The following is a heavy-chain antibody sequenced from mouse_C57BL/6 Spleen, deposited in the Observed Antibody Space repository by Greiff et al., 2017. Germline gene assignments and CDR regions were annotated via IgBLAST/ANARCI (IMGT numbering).Heavy chain of an antibody. CDR3: ARRAIYYDYDGVAY. Sequence: EVKLMESGGGLVKPGGSLKLSCAASGFTFSDYGMHWVRQAPEKGLEWVAYISSGSSTIYYADTVKGRFTISRDNAKNTLFLQMTSLRSEDTAMYYCARRAIYYDYDGVAYWGQGTLVTVSA. J-gene: IGHJ3*01. D-gene: IGHD2-4*01. CDR2: ISSGSSTI. CDR1: GFTFSDYG. V-gene: IGHV5-17*01.